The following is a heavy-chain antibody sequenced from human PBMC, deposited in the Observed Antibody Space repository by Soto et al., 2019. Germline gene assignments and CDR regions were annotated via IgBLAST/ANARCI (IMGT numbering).Heavy chain of an antibody. CDR2: ISYDGSNK. J-gene: IGHJ4*02. V-gene: IGHV3-30-3*01. D-gene: IGHD3-16*01. Sequence: GGSLRLSCAASGFTFSSYAMHWVRQAPGKGLEWVAVISYDGSNKYYADSVKGRFTISRDNSKNTLYLQMNSLRAEDTAEYYCARAYEGDYFDYWGQGTLVTVSS. CDR3: ARAYEGDYFDY. CDR1: GFTFSSYA.